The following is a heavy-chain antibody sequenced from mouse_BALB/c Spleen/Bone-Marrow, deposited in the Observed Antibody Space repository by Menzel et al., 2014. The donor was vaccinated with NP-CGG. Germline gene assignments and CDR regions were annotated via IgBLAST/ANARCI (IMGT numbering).Heavy chain of an antibody. Sequence: EVKLVESGPELVKPGSSMKISCKASGYSFTGYTMNWVKQSHGKNLEWIGLINPYNGGTSYNQKFKGKATLTVNKSSSTAYKELLSLTSEDSAVDYCARENYGMSYVFAYWGQGTQVTVSA. CDR2: INPYNGGT. CDR3: ARENYGMSYVFAY. D-gene: IGHD1-1*01. J-gene: IGHJ3*01. V-gene: IGHV1-26*01. CDR1: GYSFTGYT.